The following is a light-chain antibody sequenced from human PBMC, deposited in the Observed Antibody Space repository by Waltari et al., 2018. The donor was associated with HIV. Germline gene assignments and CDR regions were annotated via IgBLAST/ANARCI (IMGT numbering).Light chain of an antibody. J-gene: IGLJ2*01. CDR1: SSNIGSNT. CDR3: AAWDDSLNEV. V-gene: IGLV1-44*01. Sequence: QSVLTQPPSASGTPGQRVTISCSGSSSNIGSNTVNWYQQLPGTAPKLLIYSNTHRPSVVPYRFSGSKSGPSASLAISGLQSEDEADYYCAAWDDSLNEVFGGGTKLTVL. CDR2: SNT.